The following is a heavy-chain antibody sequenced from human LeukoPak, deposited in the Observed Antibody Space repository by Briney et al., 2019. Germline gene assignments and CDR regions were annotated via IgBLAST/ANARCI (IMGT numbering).Heavy chain of an antibody. J-gene: IGHJ4*02. CDR1: EFTFTSYE. D-gene: IGHD5-24*01. CDR2: ISSSGNTI. Sequence: PGGSLRLSCAASEFTFTSYELNWVRQAPGKGLEWVSYISSSGNTISYADSVKGPFTISRDNAKNSLYLQVISLRAEDTAVYYCAPLGRDASNDIHYKWGQGTLVTVSS. CDR3: APLGRDASNDIHYK. V-gene: IGHV3-48*03.